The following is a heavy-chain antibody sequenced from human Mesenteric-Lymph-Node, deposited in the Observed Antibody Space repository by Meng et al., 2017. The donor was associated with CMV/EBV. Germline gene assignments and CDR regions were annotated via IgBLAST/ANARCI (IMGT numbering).Heavy chain of an antibody. CDR3: ARVYTSSSGKAFDY. V-gene: IGHV3-74*01. CDR1: GFTFSTYW. CDR2: INNDAMST. Sequence: GESLKISCAASGFTFSTYWMHWVRQAPGKGLVWVSTINNDAMSTTYADSVKGRFTISGDNAKNTLYLQMNSLRAEDTALYYCARVYTSSSGKAFDYWGQGTLVTVSS. J-gene: IGHJ4*02. D-gene: IGHD6-6*01.